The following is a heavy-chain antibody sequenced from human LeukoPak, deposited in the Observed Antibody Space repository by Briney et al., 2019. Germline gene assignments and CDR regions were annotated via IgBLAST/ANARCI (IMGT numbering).Heavy chain of an antibody. J-gene: IGHJ4*02. D-gene: IGHD2-2*01. CDR3: ARSPPASPFDY. CDR1: GLTVSRNY. CDR2: IYSGGDT. V-gene: IGHV3-53*01. Sequence: GGSLRLSCAASGLTVSRNYMSWVRQAPGKGLEWVSIIYSGGDTYYGDSVKGRFTISRDIPKNTLYLQMNNLRAEDTAFYYCARSPPASPFDYWGQGTLVTVSS.